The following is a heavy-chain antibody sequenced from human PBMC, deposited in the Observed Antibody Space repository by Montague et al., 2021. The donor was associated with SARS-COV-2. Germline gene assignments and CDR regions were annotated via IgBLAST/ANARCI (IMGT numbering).Heavy chain of an antibody. Sequence: SETLSLTRTVSGGSITSSSYYWGWIRQPPGKGLEWIGSIYYSGGTYYNPSLKSRVTISVDTSKNQFSLKLSSVTAADTAVYYCARLAPDSGSPNGYYYNGMDVWGQGTTVTGSS. CDR3: ARLAPDSGSPNGYYYNGMDV. CDR2: IYYSGGT. J-gene: IGHJ6*02. CDR1: GGSITSSSYY. D-gene: IGHD1-26*01. V-gene: IGHV4-39*01.